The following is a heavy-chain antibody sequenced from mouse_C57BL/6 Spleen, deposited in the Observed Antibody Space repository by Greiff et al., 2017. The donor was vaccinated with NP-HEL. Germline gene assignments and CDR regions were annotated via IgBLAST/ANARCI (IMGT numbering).Heavy chain of an antibody. V-gene: IGHV5-15*01. Sequence: EVQLVESGGGLVQPGGSLKLSCAASGFTFSDYGMAWVRQAPRKGPEWVAFISNLAYSIYYAYTVTGRFTISRENVKNTLYLEMSSLRSEDTAMYYCARGDGYDGFAYWGQGTLVTVSA. CDR2: ISNLAYSI. CDR1: GFTFSDYG. D-gene: IGHD2-2*01. CDR3: ARGDGYDGFAY. J-gene: IGHJ3*01.